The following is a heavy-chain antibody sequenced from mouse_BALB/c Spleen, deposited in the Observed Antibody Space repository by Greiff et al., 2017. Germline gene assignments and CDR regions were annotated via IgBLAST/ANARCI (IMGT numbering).Heavy chain of an antibody. CDR3: ARLGSSGSYAMDY. Sequence: VQLQESGPGLVAPSQSLSITCTVSGFSLTGYGVNWVRQPPGKGLEWLGMIWGDGSTDYNSALKSRLSISKDNSKSQVFLKMNSLQTDDTARYYCARLGSSGSYAMDYWGQGTSVTVSS. CDR1: GFSLTGYG. D-gene: IGHD3-1*01. V-gene: IGHV2-6-7*01. CDR2: IWGDGST. J-gene: IGHJ4*01.